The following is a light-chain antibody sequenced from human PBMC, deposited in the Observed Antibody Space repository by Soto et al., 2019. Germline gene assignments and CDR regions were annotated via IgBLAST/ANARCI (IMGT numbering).Light chain of an antibody. CDR2: YAS. J-gene: IGKJ1*01. CDR1: QSINRW. V-gene: IGKV1-5*01. CDR3: QQYNSWWT. Sequence: IQMTQSPSTLSASVGDRVTITCRASQSINRWLAWYQQRPGKAPRLLIYYASTLETGVPSRFSGSESGTEFPITINGLQPDYFAYYYCQQYNSWWTFGQGTKVEMK.